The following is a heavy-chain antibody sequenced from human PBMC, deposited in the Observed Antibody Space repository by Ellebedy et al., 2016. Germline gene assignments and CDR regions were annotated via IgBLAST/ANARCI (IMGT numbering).Heavy chain of an antibody. Sequence: GGSLRLSCAVSGFTLSSFSMNWVRQAPGKGLEWVSYFSSSGTFIWYADSVRGRFTIPRDNAKNSLYLQMNSLRVEDTAMYYCVRDHNWAFDYWGQGILVTVSS. CDR2: FSSSGTFI. J-gene: IGHJ4*02. CDR1: GFTLSSFS. D-gene: IGHD1-20*01. V-gene: IGHV3-21*05. CDR3: VRDHNWAFDY.